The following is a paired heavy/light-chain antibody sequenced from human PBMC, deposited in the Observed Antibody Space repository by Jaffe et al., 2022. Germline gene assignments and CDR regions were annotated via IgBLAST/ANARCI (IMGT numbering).Light chain of an antibody. V-gene: IGKV3-20*01. J-gene: IGKJ3*01. CDR1: QSVASSN. CDR3: QQYGSLPRT. CDR2: GAS. Sequence: IVLTQSPGTLSLSPGERATLSCRASQSVASSNLAWYQQKPGQAPRLLIYGASSRATGIPDRFSGSGSGTDFTLTISRLEPEDFAVYYCQQYGSLPRTFGPGTEVDIK.
Heavy chain of an antibody. CDR1: GFTFSSYS. CDR2: INGGGGTT. V-gene: IGHV3-23*01. Sequence: EVQLLESGGGLVQPGGSLRLSCTASGFTFSSYSMTWVRQTPGKGLELVSAINGGGGTTVYADSVKGRFAISRDNSKNTVFLQMNSLRAEDTAVYYCAKWSGYGDYWGQGTLVTVSS. D-gene: IGHD5-12*01. J-gene: IGHJ4*02. CDR3: AKWSGYGDY.